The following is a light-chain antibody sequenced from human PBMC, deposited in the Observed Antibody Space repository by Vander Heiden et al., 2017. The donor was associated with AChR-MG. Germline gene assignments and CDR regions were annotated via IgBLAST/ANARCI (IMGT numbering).Light chain of an antibody. Sequence: QSSLTQAGSASSSPGRSITMSCTGTSSDVGSYNLVSWYQQHPGKAPKLIIYEVSKRPSGVSNRFSGSKSGNTASLTISELQAEDEADYYCCSYAGSSTWVFGGGTKLTVL. CDR2: EVS. CDR1: SSDVGSYNL. J-gene: IGLJ3*02. V-gene: IGLV2-23*02. CDR3: CSYAGSSTWV.